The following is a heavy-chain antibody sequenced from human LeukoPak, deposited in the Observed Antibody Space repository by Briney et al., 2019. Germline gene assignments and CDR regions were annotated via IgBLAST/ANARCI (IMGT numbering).Heavy chain of an antibody. Sequence: GGSLRLSCAASGFTSSSYAMSWVRQAPGKGLEWVSAISGSGGSTYYADSVKGRFTISRDNSKNTLYLQMNSLRAEDTAVYYCAKDPDPRYSSSCDYWGQGTLVTVSS. V-gene: IGHV3-23*01. CDR2: ISGSGGST. CDR3: AKDPDPRYSSSCDY. J-gene: IGHJ4*02. CDR1: GFTSSSYA. D-gene: IGHD6-13*01.